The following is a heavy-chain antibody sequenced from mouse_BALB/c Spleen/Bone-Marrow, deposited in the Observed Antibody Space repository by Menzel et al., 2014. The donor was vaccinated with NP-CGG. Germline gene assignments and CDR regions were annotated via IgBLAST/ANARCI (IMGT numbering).Heavy chain of an antibody. CDR1: GFTFSNYW. Sequence: EVKLVESGGGLVQPGGSIKLSCVASGFTFSNYWTNWVRQFPEKGLEWVAEIRLKSNNYATHYAESVKGRFTISRDDSKSSVYLQMNDLRAEDTGIYYCTTGFAYWGQGTLVTVSA. V-gene: IGHV6-6*02. J-gene: IGHJ3*01. CDR3: TTGFAY. CDR2: IRLKSNNYAT.